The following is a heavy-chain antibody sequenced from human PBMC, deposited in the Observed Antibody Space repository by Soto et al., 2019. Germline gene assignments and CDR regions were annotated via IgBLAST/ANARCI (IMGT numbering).Heavy chain of an antibody. Sequence: EVQLVESGGDLVQPGGSLRLSCAASGFTFGTYALSWVRQAPGKGLEWVSAISGIDGSTYYADSVEGRFTISRDNSKNKLHLLMKSLPVAATALSFCAIPRRGGGFGGMDVWGQGTTVRVSS. CDR3: AIPRRGGGFGGMDV. CDR1: GFTFGTYA. V-gene: IGHV3-23*04. CDR2: ISGIDGST. D-gene: IGHD3-16*01. J-gene: IGHJ6*02.